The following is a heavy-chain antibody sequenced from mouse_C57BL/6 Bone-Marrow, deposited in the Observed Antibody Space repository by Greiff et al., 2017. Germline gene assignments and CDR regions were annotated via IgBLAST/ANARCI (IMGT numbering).Heavy chain of an antibody. V-gene: IGHV1-69*01. CDR3: ARTYGSAWFAY. CDR1: GYTFTSYW. CDR2: IDPSDSYT. Sequence: QVQLKQPGAELVMPGASVKLSCTASGYTFTSYWMHWVKQRPGQGLEWIGEIDPSDSYTNYNQQFKGKSTLTVDKSSSTAYMQLSSLTSEDSAVYYCARTYGSAWFAYWGQGTLVTVSA. J-gene: IGHJ3*01. D-gene: IGHD1-2*01.